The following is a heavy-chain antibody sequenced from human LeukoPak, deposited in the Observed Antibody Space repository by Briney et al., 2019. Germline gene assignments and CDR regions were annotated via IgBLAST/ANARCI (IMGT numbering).Heavy chain of an antibody. J-gene: IGHJ3*01. CDR1: GGSFSGYY. Sequence: SETLSLTCAVYGGSFSGYYWSWIRQPPGKGLEWIGEINHSGSTNYNPSLKSRVTISVDTSKNQFSLKLSSVTAADTAVYYCARRGDLGRAFDVWGQGTMGTVSS. CDR2: INHSGST. V-gene: IGHV4-34*01. CDR3: ARRGDLGRAFDV. D-gene: IGHD2-21*02.